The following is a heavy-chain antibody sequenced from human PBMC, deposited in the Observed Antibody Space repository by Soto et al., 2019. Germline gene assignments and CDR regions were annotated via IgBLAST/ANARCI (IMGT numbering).Heavy chain of an antibody. Sequence: XETLSLTCTVAGAALSSGGYFYTWVRQPPGKGLEWLGYIYYSGGTNYNPSLKSRVTISLDKSKSQFSLRLISVTAADTAVYHCTREQSDDNYFDHWGQGPLVTVSS. V-gene: IGHV4-61*08. J-gene: IGHJ5*02. D-gene: IGHD6-19*01. CDR3: TREQSDDNYFDH. CDR1: GAALSSGGYF. CDR2: IYYSGGT.